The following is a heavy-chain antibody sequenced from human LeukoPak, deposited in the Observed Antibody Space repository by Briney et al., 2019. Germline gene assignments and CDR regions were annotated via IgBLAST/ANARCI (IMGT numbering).Heavy chain of an antibody. CDR3: ARDVDEGYCSSTSCHNWFDP. V-gene: IGHV4-59*11. CDR1: GGSISSHY. Sequence: PSETLSLTCTVSGGSISSHYWSWIRQPPGKGLEWIGYIYYSESTNYNPSLKSRVTISVDTSKNQFSLKLSPVTAADTAVYYCARDVDEGYCSSTSCHNWFDPWGQGTLVTVSS. D-gene: IGHD2-2*01. CDR2: IYYSEST. J-gene: IGHJ5*02.